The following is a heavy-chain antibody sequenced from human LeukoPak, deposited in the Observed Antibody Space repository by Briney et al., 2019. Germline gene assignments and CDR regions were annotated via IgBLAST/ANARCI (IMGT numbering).Heavy chain of an antibody. Sequence: GASVKVSCKASGYTFTSYDINWVRQATGQGLEWMGWMNPNSGNTGYAQKFQGRVTMTTDTSTSTAYMELRSLRSDDTAVYYCARSYSHGLPYGDYWGQGTLVTVSS. D-gene: IGHD5-18*01. V-gene: IGHV1-8*01. J-gene: IGHJ4*02. CDR3: ARSYSHGLPYGDY. CDR1: GYTFTSYD. CDR2: MNPNSGNT.